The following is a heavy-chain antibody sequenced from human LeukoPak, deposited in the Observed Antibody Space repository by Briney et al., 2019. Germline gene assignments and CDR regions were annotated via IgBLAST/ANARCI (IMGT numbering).Heavy chain of an antibody. CDR2: IWYDGSNK. V-gene: IGHV3-33*01. D-gene: IGHD3-16*01. J-gene: IGHJ4*02. CDR3: ARAWSRGNYFDY. Sequence: GGSLRLSCAASGFTFSSYGMHWVRQAPGKGREWVAVIWYDGSNKYYADSVKGRFTISRDNSKNTLYLQMNSLRAEDTAVYYCARAWSRGNYFDYWGQGTLVTVSS. CDR1: GFTFSSYG.